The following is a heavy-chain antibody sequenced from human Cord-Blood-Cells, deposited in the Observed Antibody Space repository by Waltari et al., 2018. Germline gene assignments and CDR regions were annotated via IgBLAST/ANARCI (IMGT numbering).Heavy chain of an antibody. CDR1: GFPFSSSR. D-gene: IGHD3-16*01. Sequence: EVQLVESGGGLVKPGGSLSLSCAASGFPFSSSRINWVRQPPGKGLEWVSSISSSSSYIYYADSVKGRFTISRDNAKNSLYLQMNSLRAEDTAVYYCARGGAPVMVISQLDYWGQGTLVTVSS. CDR2: ISSSSSYI. CDR3: ARGGAPVMVISQLDY. V-gene: IGHV3-21*01. J-gene: IGHJ4*02.